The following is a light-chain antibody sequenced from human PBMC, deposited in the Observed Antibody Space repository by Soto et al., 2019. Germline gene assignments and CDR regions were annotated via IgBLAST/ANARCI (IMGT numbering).Light chain of an antibody. V-gene: IGLV2-11*01. CDR2: DVS. J-gene: IGLJ1*01. Sequence: QSALTQPRSVSGAPGQSGSISCTGTSSGVGGYNYVSWYQQHPGKAPKLMIYDVSKRPSGVPDRFSGSKSDNTASLTISGLQAEDEADYYCCSYAGSYIFVFGTGTKVTVL. CDR3: CSYAGSYIFV. CDR1: SSGVGGYNY.